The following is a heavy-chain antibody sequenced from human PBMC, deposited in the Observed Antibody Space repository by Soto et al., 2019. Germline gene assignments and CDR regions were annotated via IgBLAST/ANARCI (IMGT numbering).Heavy chain of an antibody. Sequence: SETLSLTCTVSGGSISSGGYYWSWIRQHPGKGLEWIGYIHYSGSTYYNPSLKSRVTISVDTSKNQFSLKLSSVTAADTAVYYCARGRGIVATINRSLLFDYWGQGTLVTVSS. J-gene: IGHJ4*02. CDR3: ARGRGIVATINRSLLFDY. CDR2: IHYSGST. V-gene: IGHV4-31*03. D-gene: IGHD5-12*01. CDR1: GGSISSGGYY.